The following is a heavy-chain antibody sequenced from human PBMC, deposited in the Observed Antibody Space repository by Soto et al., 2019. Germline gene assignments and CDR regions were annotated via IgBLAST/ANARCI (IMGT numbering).Heavy chain of an antibody. D-gene: IGHD6-19*01. CDR3: ATITGGILSSVWRERYCDI. V-gene: IGHV3-23*01. CDR1: GFTFSTYG. CDR2: ISGDAGST. J-gene: IGHJ2*01. Sequence: EVQLLESGGGLVQPGGSLRLSCAASGFTFSTYGLSWVRQAPGKGLEWVSTISGDAGSTYYADSVKGRFSISRDNSRNNLYLQIISPRTEDTIIYYCATITGGILSSVWRERYCDIWRRGTLATVSA.